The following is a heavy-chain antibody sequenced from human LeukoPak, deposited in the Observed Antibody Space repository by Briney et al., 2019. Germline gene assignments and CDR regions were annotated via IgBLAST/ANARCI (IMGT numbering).Heavy chain of an antibody. Sequence: SVKVSCKASVGAFSDYAITWVRQAPGQGLEWMGRIIPFVGIPYYAQKFQGRVTITADKSTSTVYMELSSLKSEDTAVYYCASALVGKQLHPSEWGQGTLVTVSS. CDR3: ASALVGKQLHPSE. CDR2: IIPFVGIP. D-gene: IGHD1-1*01. CDR1: VGAFSDYA. V-gene: IGHV1-69*04. J-gene: IGHJ4*02.